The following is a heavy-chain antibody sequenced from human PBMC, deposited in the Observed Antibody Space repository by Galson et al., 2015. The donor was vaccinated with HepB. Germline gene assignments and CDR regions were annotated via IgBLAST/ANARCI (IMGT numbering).Heavy chain of an antibody. D-gene: IGHD5-18*01. Sequence: SLRLSCAVSGFTFSENAMHWVRQAPGKGLEWVAAAVYGGSDKHYGDSVKGRFIISTDNSKNMLYLDLNRLRTEDTAVYYCAREGGPSIGYYPLDHWGQGTLVTVSS. CDR2: AVYGGSDK. CDR3: AREGGPSIGYYPLDH. J-gene: IGHJ4*02. CDR1: GFTFSENA. V-gene: IGHV3-30*04.